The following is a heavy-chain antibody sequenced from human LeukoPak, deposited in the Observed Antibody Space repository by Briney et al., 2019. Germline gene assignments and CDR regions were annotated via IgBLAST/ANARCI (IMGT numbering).Heavy chain of an antibody. CDR3: ARHEPRGTYPLQD. CDR1: GGSISSYC. CDR2: IYYSGST. V-gene: IGHV4-59*04. Sequence: MSSETLSLTCTVSGGSISSYCWSWIRQPPGKGLEWIGSIYYSGSTYYNPSLKSRVTISVDTSNQVTLKLRSVTAADTAVYYCARHEPRGTYPLQDWGQGTLVTVSS. D-gene: IGHD1-26*01. J-gene: IGHJ1*01.